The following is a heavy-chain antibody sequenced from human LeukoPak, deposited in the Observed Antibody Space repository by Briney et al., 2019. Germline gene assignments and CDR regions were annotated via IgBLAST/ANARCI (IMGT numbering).Heavy chain of an antibody. J-gene: IGHJ5*02. CDR3: ARGGSGWGRLTSGWFHP. V-gene: IGHV3-21*01. CDR2: ISSSSSYI. Sequence: RGSLRLSCAASGFTSTNYAMNWVRQAPGKGLEWVSSISSSSSYIYYADSMMSRFTTSRENAKNSLYLQMNSLRAEDTAVYYCARGGSGWGRLTSGWFHPRGQGTLVIVSS. D-gene: IGHD6-19*01. CDR1: GFTSTNYA.